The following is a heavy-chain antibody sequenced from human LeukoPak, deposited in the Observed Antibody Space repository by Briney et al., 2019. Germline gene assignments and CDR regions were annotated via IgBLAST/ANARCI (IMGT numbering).Heavy chain of an antibody. CDR2: IQHDGSSK. CDR1: GFSFNNYA. J-gene: IGHJ4*02. D-gene: IGHD3-22*01. CDR3: AKDQENFYDRSGSFDS. Sequence: GGSLRLSCAASGFSFNNYAMHWVRQAPGKGLEWVTFIQHDGSSKYYADSVKGRFTISRDNSKNTLYLQMNSLRPEDTAVYYCAKDQENFYDRSGSFDSRGQGTLVTVSS. V-gene: IGHV3-30*02.